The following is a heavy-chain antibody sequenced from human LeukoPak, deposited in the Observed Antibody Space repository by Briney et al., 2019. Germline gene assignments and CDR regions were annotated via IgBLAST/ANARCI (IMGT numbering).Heavy chain of an antibody. J-gene: IGHJ4*02. Sequence: GGSLRLSCAASGFTFSSYSMNWVRQAPGKGLEWVSSISSSSSYIYYADSVKGRFTNSRDNAKNSLYLQMNSLRAEDTAVYYCAREDVVVTAYFDYWGQGTLVTVSS. CDR3: AREDVVVTAYFDY. CDR1: GFTFSSYS. V-gene: IGHV3-21*01. D-gene: IGHD2-21*02. CDR2: ISSSSSYI.